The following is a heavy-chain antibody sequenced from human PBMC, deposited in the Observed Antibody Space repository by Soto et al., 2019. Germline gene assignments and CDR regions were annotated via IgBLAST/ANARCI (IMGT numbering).Heavy chain of an antibody. V-gene: IGHV1-69*01. CDR3: ERHLFDYVWRSYRH. D-gene: IGHD3-16*02. Sequence: QVQLVQSGAEVKETGSSVKVSCKSSGYIFKNYAVTWLRQAPGQGLEWMGGIIPVFGTPDYSQKFRGRVIIIADESTSTVYMELRSLTSEDKAVYYCERHLFDYVWRSYRHSGQGTLVTVS. CDR1: GYIFKNYA. CDR2: IIPVFGTP. J-gene: IGHJ4*02.